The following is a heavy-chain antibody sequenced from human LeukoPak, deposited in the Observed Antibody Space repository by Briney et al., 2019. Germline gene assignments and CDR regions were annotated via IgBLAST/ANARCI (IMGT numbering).Heavy chain of an antibody. J-gene: IGHJ4*02. CDR1: GFTFSTYA. V-gene: IGHV3-30-3*01. D-gene: IGHD5-24*01. CDR3: ARDPLGGFKMYYFDY. CDR2: ISYDGSNK. Sequence: GGSLRLSCAASGFTFSTYAMHWVRPAPGKGLERAAVISYDGSNKYYADSVKGRFTISSDNSKNTLYLQMNSLRAEDTAVYYCARDPLGGFKMYYFDYWGQGTLVTVSS.